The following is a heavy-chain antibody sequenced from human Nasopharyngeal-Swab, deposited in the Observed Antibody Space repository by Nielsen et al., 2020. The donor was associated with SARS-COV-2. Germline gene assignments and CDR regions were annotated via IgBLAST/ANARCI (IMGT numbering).Heavy chain of an antibody. CDR3: ARVLYSSGGWFDP. CDR1: GYTFTGYY. Sequence: ASVKVSCKASGYTFTGYYMHWVRQAPGQGLEWMGRINPNSGGTNYAQKFQGRVTMTRDTSISTAYMELSRLRSDDMAVYYCARVLYSSGGWFDPWGQGTLVTVSS. V-gene: IGHV1-2*06. J-gene: IGHJ5*02. CDR2: INPNSGGT. D-gene: IGHD6-19*01.